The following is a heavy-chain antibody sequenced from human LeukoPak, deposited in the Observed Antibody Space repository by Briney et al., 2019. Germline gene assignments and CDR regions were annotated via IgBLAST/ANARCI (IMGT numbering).Heavy chain of an antibody. CDR1: GFIVRSNY. J-gene: IGHJ4*02. CDR2: ISGSGTNT. V-gene: IGHV3-23*01. D-gene: IGHD3-22*01. Sequence: GGSLRLSCAASGFIVRSNYMSWVRQAPGKGLEWVSDISGSGTNTYYADSVKGRFTISRDNSKNTVYLQMNSLRAEDTAVYYCAKEAPKQVPTYDSSGFYYRYFDYWGLGTLVTVSS. CDR3: AKEAPKQVPTYDSSGFYYRYFDY.